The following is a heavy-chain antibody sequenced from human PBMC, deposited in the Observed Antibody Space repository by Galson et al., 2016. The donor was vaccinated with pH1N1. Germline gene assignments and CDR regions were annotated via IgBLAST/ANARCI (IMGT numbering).Heavy chain of an antibody. CDR1: GYRFTSSW. CDR2: IYLGGSLI. D-gene: IGHD4-17*01. Sequence: QSGAEVKKPGESLKISCKGSGYRFTSSWIGWVRQMPGKGLEWMGIIYLGGSLIRYRPSFQGQVTISADKSINIVYLEWSSLKASDTATYYCARQNDYGDYRGDASDIWGQGTMVTVSS. V-gene: IGHV5-51*01. J-gene: IGHJ3*02. CDR3: ARQNDYGDYRGDASDI.